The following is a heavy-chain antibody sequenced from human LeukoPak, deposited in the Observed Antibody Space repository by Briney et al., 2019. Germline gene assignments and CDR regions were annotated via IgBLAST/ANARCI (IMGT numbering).Heavy chain of an antibody. CDR3: AREGGYDYYWFDP. CDR2: IIPIFGTA. J-gene: IGHJ5*02. V-gene: IGHV1-69*06. CDR1: GGTFSSYA. D-gene: IGHD5-12*01. Sequence: SPKVSCKASGGTFSSYAISWVRQANGQGLEWMGGIIPIFGTANYAQKFQGRVTITADKSTSTAYMELSSLRSEDTAVYYCAREGGYDYYWFDPWGQGTLVTVSS.